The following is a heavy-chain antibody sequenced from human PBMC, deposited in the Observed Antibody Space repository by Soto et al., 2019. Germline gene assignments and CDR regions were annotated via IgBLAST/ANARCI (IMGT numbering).Heavy chain of an antibody. J-gene: IGHJ2*01. CDR2: SSSSSSTI. D-gene: IGHD2-2*01. CDR3: ARDDCSSTSCYPKRYFDL. V-gene: IGHV3-48*02. CDR1: GFTFSSYS. Sequence: PGGSLRLSCAASGFTFSSYSINWVRQAPGKGLEWVTYSSSSSSTIDYADSVKGRFTISRDNAKNSLYLQMNSLRDEDTAVFYCARDDCSSTSCYPKRYFDLWGRGTLVTVSS.